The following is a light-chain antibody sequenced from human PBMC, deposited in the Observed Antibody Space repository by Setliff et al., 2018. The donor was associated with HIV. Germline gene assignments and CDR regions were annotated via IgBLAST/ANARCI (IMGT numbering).Light chain of an antibody. CDR2: GVS. CDR3: QQYGSSST. J-gene: IGKJ3*01. CDR1: QSVSSTY. V-gene: IGKV3-20*01. Sequence: EIVLTQSPGTLSLSPGERATLSCRASQSVSSTYLAWYQQKPGQAPRLLIYGVSRRATGIPDRFSGSGSGTDFTLTITRLEPEDFAVYYCQQYGSSSTFGPGTKVDIK.